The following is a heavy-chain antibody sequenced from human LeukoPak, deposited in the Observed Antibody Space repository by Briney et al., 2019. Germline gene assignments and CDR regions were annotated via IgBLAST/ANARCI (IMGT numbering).Heavy chain of an antibody. Sequence: GGSLRLSCAASGFTFSSYAMHWVRQAPGKGLEWVVFISYDGSNKYYADSVKGRFTISRDNSKNTLYLQMNSLRAEDTAVYYCARGVRGDCSSTSCYTLYYYYYMDVWGKGTTVTVSS. CDR1: GFTFSSYA. CDR3: ARGVRGDCSSTSCYTLYYYYYMDV. D-gene: IGHD2-2*02. J-gene: IGHJ6*03. CDR2: ISYDGSNK. V-gene: IGHV3-30-3*01.